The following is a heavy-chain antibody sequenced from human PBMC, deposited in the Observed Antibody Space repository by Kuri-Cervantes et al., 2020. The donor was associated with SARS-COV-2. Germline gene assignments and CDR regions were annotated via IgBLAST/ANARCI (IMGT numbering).Heavy chain of an antibody. V-gene: IGHV3-21*01. D-gene: IGHD3-22*01. CDR3: ARDSSGYYRLDY. CDR1: GFTSSSYS. CDR2: ISSSSSYI. J-gene: IGHJ4*02. Sequence: GESLKISCAASGFTSSSYSMNWVRQAPGKGLEWVSSISSSSSYIYYADSVKGRFTISRDNAKNSLYLQMNSLRAEDTAVYYCARDSSGYYRLDYWGQGTLVTVSS.